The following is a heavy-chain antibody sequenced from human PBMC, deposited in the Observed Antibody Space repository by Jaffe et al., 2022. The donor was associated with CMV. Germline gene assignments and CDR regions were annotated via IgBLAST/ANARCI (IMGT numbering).Heavy chain of an antibody. V-gene: IGHV3-23*01. CDR3: AKDLRAFDLFGVVFDS. Sequence: EVQLLESGGGLVQPGGSLRLSCAASGFTFRNYAMIWVRQAPGKGLEWVSDISDSGGSAYYAGSVKGRFTVSRDNAKNTLYLEMNNLRAEDTALYYCAKDLRAFDLFGVVFDSWGQGTLVTVSS. CDR1: GFTFRNYA. J-gene: IGHJ4*02. D-gene: IGHD3-16*01. CDR2: ISDSGGSA.